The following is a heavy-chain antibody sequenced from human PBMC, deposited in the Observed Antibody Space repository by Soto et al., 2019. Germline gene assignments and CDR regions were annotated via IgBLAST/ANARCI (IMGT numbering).Heavy chain of an antibody. V-gene: IGHV2-5*01. CDR3: AHKGQLVGDWFDP. Sequence: QITLKESGRTLVKPTETLTLTCTFSGFSLSTVGVGVGWIRQPPGKALQWLALIYWNGDKYYSPSLTNRLTSSKDTSKNQVVLTMTDMDPVDAGTLFCAHKGQLVGDWFDPWGQGTRVTVSS. D-gene: IGHD6-6*01. CDR1: GFSLSTVGVG. J-gene: IGHJ5*02. CDR2: IYWNGDK.